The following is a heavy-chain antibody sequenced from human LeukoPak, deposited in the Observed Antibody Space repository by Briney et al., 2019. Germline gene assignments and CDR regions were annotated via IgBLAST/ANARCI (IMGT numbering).Heavy chain of an antibody. CDR2: IYYSGST. Sequence: SETLSLSSTVSGGSISSSSYYWGWIRQPPGKGLEWIGSIYYSGSTYYNPSLKSRVTISVDTSKNQFSLKLSSVTAADTAVYYCARDPDSSGWVGFGAFDIWGQGTMVTVSS. CDR1: GGSISSSSYY. V-gene: IGHV4-39*07. D-gene: IGHD6-19*01. CDR3: ARDPDSSGWVGFGAFDI. J-gene: IGHJ3*02.